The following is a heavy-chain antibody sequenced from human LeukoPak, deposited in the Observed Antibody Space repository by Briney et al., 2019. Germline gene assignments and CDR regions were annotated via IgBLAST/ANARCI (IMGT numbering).Heavy chain of an antibody. CDR3: QRITIFGVVIDFDY. J-gene: IGHJ4*02. Sequence: ASVKVSCKASGYAFSFSGINWVRQAPGQGLEWMGFISVNNGNTHYAEKFQGRVTMATDTSTSTAYLEVRSLRSDDTAVYYCQRITIFGVVIDFDYWGPGTLVTVSS. V-gene: IGHV1-18*01. CDR1: GYAFSFSG. D-gene: IGHD3-3*01. CDR2: ISVNNGNT.